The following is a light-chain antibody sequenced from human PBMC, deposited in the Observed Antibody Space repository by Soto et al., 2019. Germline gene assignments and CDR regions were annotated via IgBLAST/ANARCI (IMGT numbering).Light chain of an antibody. CDR3: QQYDNWPWT. V-gene: IGKV3-15*01. CDR2: GAF. Sequence: IVLSPGAGLMSQAGDERARRASSGSRSVSNNYLAWYQQKPGQAPRLLIYGAFTRATGFPARDRGRRSRKDFTPAIPILQSEDFAVHFCQQYDNWPWTFGQGTKVDIK. J-gene: IGKJ1*01. CDR1: RSVSNN.